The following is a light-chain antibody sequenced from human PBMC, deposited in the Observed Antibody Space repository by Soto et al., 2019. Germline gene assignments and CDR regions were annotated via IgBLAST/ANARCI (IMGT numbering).Light chain of an antibody. CDR3: QQYTNWPIT. V-gene: IGKV3-15*01. CDR1: QTVGKN. CDR2: GIS. Sequence: EVVMTQSPATLSVSPGERATLSCRASQTVGKNYLAWYQQKPGQAPGLLIYGISARATGIPARFSGSGSGTEFTLTINSLQSEDFAVYYCQQYTNWPITFGQGTRLEIK. J-gene: IGKJ5*01.